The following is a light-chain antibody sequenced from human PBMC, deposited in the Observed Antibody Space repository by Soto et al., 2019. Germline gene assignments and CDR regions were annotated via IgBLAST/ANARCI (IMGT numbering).Light chain of an antibody. Sequence: EIVLTQSPGTLSLSPGERATLSCRASQSVDSNYLAWYQQKPGQAPRLLIYGASSRATGIPDRFSGSGSGTDFTLTISRLEPEDFVVYYCHQYGTSPWTFGQGTKVEIK. V-gene: IGKV3-20*01. CDR1: QSVDSNY. CDR2: GAS. CDR3: HQYGTSPWT. J-gene: IGKJ1*01.